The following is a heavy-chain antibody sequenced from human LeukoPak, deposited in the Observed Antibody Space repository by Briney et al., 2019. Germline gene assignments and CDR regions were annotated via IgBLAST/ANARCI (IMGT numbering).Heavy chain of an antibody. D-gene: IGHD1-26*01. Sequence: SETLSLTCTVSGGSISSYYWSWIRQPPGKGLEWIGYIYYSGSTNYNPSLKSRVTISVDTSKNQFSLKLSSVTAADTAVYYCARDLRLSGRSHAFDIWGQGTMVTVSS. V-gene: IGHV4-59*01. CDR3: ARDLRLSGRSHAFDI. CDR1: GGSISSYY. J-gene: IGHJ3*02. CDR2: IYYSGST.